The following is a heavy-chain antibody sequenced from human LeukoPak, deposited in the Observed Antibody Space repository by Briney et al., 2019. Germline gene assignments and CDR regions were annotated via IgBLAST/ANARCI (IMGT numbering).Heavy chain of an antibody. CDR3: ATDPVVAGGIRYFDY. CDR2: ISSDQSHK. Sequence: GGSLRLSCAASGFTFSSNWMHWVRQAPGMGLEWVAVISSDQSHKYYADSVKGRFTISRDNSKNTLYLQMDSLRAEDTAVYYCATDPVVAGGIRYFDYWGQGTLVTVSS. J-gene: IGHJ4*02. CDR1: GFTFSSNW. V-gene: IGHV3-30*03. D-gene: IGHD6-13*01.